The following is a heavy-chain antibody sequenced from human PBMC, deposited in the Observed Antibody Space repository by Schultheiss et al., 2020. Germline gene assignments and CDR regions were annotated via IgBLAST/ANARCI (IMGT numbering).Heavy chain of an antibody. V-gene: IGHV4-61*01. CDR3: ARGPGRRINYYYYGMDV. J-gene: IGHJ6*02. CDR1: GGSVSSGSYY. CDR2: IYYSGST. Sequence: SETLSLTCTVSGGSVSSGSYYWSWIRQPPGKGLEWIGYIYYSGSTNYNPSLKSRVTISVDTSKNQFSLKLSSVTAADTAVYYCARGPGRRINYYYYGMDVWGQGTTVTVSS. D-gene: IGHD2/OR15-2a*01.